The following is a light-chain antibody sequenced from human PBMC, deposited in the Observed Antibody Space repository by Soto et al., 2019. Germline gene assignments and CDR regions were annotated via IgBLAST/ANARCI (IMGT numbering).Light chain of an antibody. Sequence: DIVLTQSPGTLSLSPGERATLSCRASQTVSSTYLGWYQQKPGQAPRLLIYGAYSRATGIPDRFSGSGSGTDFTLNNNRLEPEDFAVYFCRQYGSSPPMYTFGQGTKLEIK. CDR2: GAY. CDR3: RQYGSSPPMYT. J-gene: IGKJ2*01. CDR1: QTVSSTY. V-gene: IGKV3-20*01.